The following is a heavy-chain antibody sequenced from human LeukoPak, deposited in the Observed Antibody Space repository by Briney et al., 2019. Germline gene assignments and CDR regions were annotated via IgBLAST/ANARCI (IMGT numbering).Heavy chain of an antibody. CDR1: GGSISSYY. V-gene: IGHV4-59*01. Sequence: SETLTLTCTVSGGSISSYYWSWIRQPPGKGLEWIGYIYYSGSTNYNPSLKSRVTISVDTSKNQFSLKLSSVTAADTAVYYCARGSPDYDILTGMGLRYYYYGMDVWGQGTTVTVSS. CDR2: IYYSGST. CDR3: ARGSPDYDILTGMGLRYYYYGMDV. D-gene: IGHD3-9*01. J-gene: IGHJ6*02.